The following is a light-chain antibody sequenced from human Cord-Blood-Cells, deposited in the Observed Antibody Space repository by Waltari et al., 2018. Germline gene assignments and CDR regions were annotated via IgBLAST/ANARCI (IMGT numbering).Light chain of an antibody. CDR3: CSYAGSSTWV. J-gene: IGLJ3*02. Sequence: QSALTQPASVSGSPGQSITISRTGTISDVWSYKLVSWYQQHPGQAPKLMIYEVITRPSGVSNRFSGSKSGNTASLTISGLQAEDEADYYCCSYAGSSTWVFGGGTKLTVL. CDR2: EVI. CDR1: ISDVWSYKL. V-gene: IGLV2-23*02.